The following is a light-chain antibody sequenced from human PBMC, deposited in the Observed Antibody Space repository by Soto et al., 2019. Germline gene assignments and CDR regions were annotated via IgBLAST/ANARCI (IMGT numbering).Light chain of an antibody. J-gene: IGKJ1*01. V-gene: IGKV3-15*01. CDR2: GAS. Sequence: TVMKKAPTTLSVSTLEIATLSCRASQSVSSNLAWYQQKPGQAPRLRFYGASTRATGIPAMFSGSGSGTEFTLTISSLQSEDFAVYYCQQYNNWPPTFGQGTKVDIK. CDR3: QQYNNWPPT. CDR1: QSVSSN.